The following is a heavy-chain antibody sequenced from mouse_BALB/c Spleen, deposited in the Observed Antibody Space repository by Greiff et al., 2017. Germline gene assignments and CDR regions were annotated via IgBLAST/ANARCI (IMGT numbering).Heavy chain of an antibody. Sequence: EVQLQESGPELVKPGASVKMSCKASGYTFTSYVMHWVKQKPGQGLEWIGYINPYNDGTKYNEKFKGKATLTSDKSSSTAYMELSSLTSEDSAVYYCARWTPYAPFAYWGQGTLVTVSA. CDR3: ARWTPYAPFAY. V-gene: IGHV1-14*01. D-gene: IGHD6-5*01. J-gene: IGHJ3*01. CDR2: INPYNDGT. CDR1: GYTFTSYV.